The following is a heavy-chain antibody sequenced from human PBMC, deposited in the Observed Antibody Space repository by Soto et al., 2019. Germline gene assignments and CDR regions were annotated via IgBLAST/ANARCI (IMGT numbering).Heavy chain of an antibody. D-gene: IGHD3-22*01. Sequence: QVQLVQSGAEVKKPGASVKVSCKASGYTFTSYAMHWVRQAPGRRLEWMGWINAGNGNTKNSQKFQGRVTITRDTSASKANMELSSMRSEDTAGYYCTREWLLSFDYFDYWGQGTLVTVSS. CDR1: GYTFTSYA. V-gene: IGHV1-3*01. J-gene: IGHJ4*02. CDR2: INAGNGNT. CDR3: TREWLLSFDYFDY.